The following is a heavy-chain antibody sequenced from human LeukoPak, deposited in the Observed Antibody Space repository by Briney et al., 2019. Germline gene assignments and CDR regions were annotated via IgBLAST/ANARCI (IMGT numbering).Heavy chain of an antibody. Sequence: GGSLRLSCAASGFTFSSSYMHWVRQAPGKGLVWVSRINADASLIIYADSVKGRFTIFRDNAKNTLYLQMNSLRVDDTALYYCVSELPGCAGDCLKTRGQGTLVTVSS. J-gene: IGHJ4*02. V-gene: IGHV3-74*01. D-gene: IGHD2-21*02. CDR3: VSELPGCAGDCLKT. CDR1: GFTFSSSY. CDR2: INADASLI.